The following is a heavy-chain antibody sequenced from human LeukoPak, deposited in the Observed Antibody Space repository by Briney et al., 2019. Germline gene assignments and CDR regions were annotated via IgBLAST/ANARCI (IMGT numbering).Heavy chain of an antibody. V-gene: IGHV3-7*03. J-gene: IGHJ6*02. CDR1: GFTLSNHW. CDR3: ARNNGMDA. Sequence: GGSLRLSCAASGFTLSNHWMTWVRQVPGRGPEWVANVNRDGSETYYLDSVKGRFTISKDNAKNSLYLQMNSLRAEDTALYHCARNNGMDAWGQGTTVIVSS. CDR2: VNRDGSET.